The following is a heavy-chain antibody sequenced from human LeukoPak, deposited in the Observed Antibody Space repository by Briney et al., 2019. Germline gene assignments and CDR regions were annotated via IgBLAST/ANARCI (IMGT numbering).Heavy chain of an antibody. CDR3: AKGSREWELLDAFDI. D-gene: IGHD1-26*01. CDR2: ISGSGSRT. Sequence: AGSLRLSCAASGFTYSSYGMTWVRQAPGKGLEWVSGISGSGSRTDYADSVKGRFTISRDNAKNTLYLQMNSLRAEDTAAYYCAKGSREWELLDAFDIWGQGTMVTDSS. V-gene: IGHV3-23*01. J-gene: IGHJ3*02. CDR1: GFTYSSYG.